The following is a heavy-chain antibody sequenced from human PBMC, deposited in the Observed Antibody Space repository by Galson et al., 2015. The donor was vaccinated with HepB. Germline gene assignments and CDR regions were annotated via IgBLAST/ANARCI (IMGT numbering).Heavy chain of an antibody. Sequence: SVKVSCKASGFTFTNSAIHWTRQARGQRLEWMGEIVVGIGYTNYAQKFQERVTISRDMSTSTVYMDLSSLRSEDTAVYYCAAEDFSNGYYYDDGMDVWGQGTTVTVSS. D-gene: IGHD4-11*01. CDR1: GFTFTNSA. CDR3: AAEDFSNGYYYDDGMDV. CDR2: IVVGIGYT. V-gene: IGHV1-58*02. J-gene: IGHJ6*02.